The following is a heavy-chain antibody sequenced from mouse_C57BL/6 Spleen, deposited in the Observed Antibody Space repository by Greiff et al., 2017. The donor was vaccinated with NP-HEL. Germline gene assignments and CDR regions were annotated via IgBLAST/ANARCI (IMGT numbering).Heavy chain of an antibody. V-gene: IGHV1-64*01. J-gene: IGHJ1*03. CDR3: ARTMRVPYWYFDV. CDR2: IHPNSGST. D-gene: IGHD2-4*01. CDR1: GYTFTSYW. Sequence: VQLQQPGAELVKPGASVKLSCKASGYTFTSYWMHWVKQRPGQGLEWIGMIHPNSGSTNYNEKFKSKATLTVDKSSSTAYMQLSSLTSEDSAVYYCARTMRVPYWYFDVWGTGTTVTVSS.